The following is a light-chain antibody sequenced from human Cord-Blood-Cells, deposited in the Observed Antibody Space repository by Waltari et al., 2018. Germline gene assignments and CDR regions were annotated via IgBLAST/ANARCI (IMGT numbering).Light chain of an antibody. V-gene: IGLV2-23*03. CDR2: EGS. CDR3: CSYAGSSTFVV. J-gene: IGLJ2*01. CDR1: SSDVGSYNL. Sequence: QSALTQPASVSGSPGQSITISCTGTSSDVGSYNLVSWYQQHPGKAPKLMIYEGSKRPSGVSNRFSGSKSGNTASLTISWLQAEDEADYYCCSYAGSSTFVVFGGGTKLTVI.